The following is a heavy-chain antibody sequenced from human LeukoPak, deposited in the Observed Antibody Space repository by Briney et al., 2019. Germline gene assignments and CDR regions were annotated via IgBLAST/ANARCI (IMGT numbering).Heavy chain of an antibody. V-gene: IGHV4-34*01. CDR1: GGSFSGYY. D-gene: IGHD3-22*01. J-gene: IGHJ4*02. CDR2: INHSGST. Sequence: SETLSLTCAVYGGSFSGYYWSWIRQPPGKGLEWIGEINHSGSTNYNPSLKSRVTISVDTSKNQFSLKLSSVTAADTAAYYCARGPMYYYDSSGYPDYWGQGTLVTVSS. CDR3: ARGPMYYYDSSGYPDY.